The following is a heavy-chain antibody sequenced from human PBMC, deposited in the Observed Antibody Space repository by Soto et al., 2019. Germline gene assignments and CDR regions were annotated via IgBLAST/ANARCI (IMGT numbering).Heavy chain of an antibody. CDR3: ARVALAAADRENYYYYYYGMDV. V-gene: IGHV3-53*01. CDR1: GFTVSSNY. CDR2: IYSGGST. Sequence: GGSLRLSCAASGFTVSSNYMSWVRQAPGKGLEWVSVIYSGGSTYYADSVKGRFTISRDNSKNTLYLQMNSLRAEDTAVYYCARVALAAADRENYYYYYYGMDVWGQGTTVTVSS. D-gene: IGHD6-13*01. J-gene: IGHJ6*02.